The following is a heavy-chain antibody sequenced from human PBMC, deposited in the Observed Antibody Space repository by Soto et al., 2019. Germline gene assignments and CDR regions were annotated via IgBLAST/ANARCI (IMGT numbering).Heavy chain of an antibody. CDR2: MNANSGNT. D-gene: IGHD3-9*01. Sequence: ASVKVSCKASGNTFSSSDVNWVRQATGQGLEWMGWMNANSGNTGYAQKFQGRVTMTRDTSTSTVYMELSSLRSEDTAVYYCARETHGVLRYLDWLLYVDYWGQGTLVTVSS. J-gene: IGHJ4*02. CDR1: GNTFSSSD. CDR3: ARETHGVLRYLDWLLYVDY. V-gene: IGHV1-8*01.